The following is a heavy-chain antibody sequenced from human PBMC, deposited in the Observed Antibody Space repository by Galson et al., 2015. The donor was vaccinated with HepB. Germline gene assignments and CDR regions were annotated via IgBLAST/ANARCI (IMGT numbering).Heavy chain of an antibody. Sequence: SVKVSCKASGGSFSSYAISWVRQAPGQGLEWMGGIIPVSGAANYAQKFQGRVSITADESTNTAYMDLSSLRSEDTAVYYCARETNVEHYDSGGYRGGWYFDLWGRGTLVTVSS. D-gene: IGHD3-10*01. CDR3: ARETNVEHYDSGGYRGGWYFDL. CDR1: GGSFSSYA. J-gene: IGHJ2*01. CDR2: IIPVSGAA. V-gene: IGHV1-69*13.